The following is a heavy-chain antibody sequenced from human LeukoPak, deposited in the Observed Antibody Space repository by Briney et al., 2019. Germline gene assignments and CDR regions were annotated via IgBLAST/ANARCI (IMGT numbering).Heavy chain of an antibody. CDR1: GGSISSGGYS. V-gene: IGHV4-61*02. CDR2: IYTSGST. J-gene: IGHJ4*02. D-gene: IGHD3-10*01. Sequence: SETLSLTCAVSGGSISSGGYSWSWIRQPAGKGLEWIGRIYTSGSTNYNPSLKSRVTMSVDTSKNQFSLKLTSVTAADTAVYYCARDAAYYYGSGSYRNGIDYWGQGTLVTVSS. CDR3: ARDAAYYYGSGSYRNGIDY.